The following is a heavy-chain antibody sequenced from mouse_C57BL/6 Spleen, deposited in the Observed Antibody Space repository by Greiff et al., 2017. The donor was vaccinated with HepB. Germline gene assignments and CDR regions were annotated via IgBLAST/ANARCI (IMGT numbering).Heavy chain of an antibody. J-gene: IGHJ3*01. CDR3: TKDSSGLWFAY. V-gene: IGHV1-15*01. CDR2: IDPETGGT. CDR1: GYTFTDYE. D-gene: IGHD3-2*02. Sequence: VQLQQSGAELVRPGASVTLSCKASGYTFTDYEMHWVKQTPVHGLEWIGAIDPETGGTAYNQKFKGKAILTADKSSSTAYMELRSLTSEDSAVYYCTKDSSGLWFAYWGQGTLVTVSA.